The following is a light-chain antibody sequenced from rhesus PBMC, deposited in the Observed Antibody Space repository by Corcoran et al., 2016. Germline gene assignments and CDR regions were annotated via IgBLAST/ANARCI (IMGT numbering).Light chain of an antibody. J-gene: IGKJ2*01. V-gene: IGKV1-32*02. Sequence: DIQMSQSPSSLSASVGDRVTITCRASQGISSYLNWYQQKPGKAPKLLFYYATTLASGVPSRFSGSGSGTDFTLTLSSLQPEDFATYYCQQGNSSPYSFGQVTKVEIK. CDR3: QQGNSSPYS. CDR2: YAT. CDR1: QGISSY.